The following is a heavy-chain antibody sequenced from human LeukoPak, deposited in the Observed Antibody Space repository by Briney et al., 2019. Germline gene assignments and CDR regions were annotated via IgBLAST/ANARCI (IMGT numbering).Heavy chain of an antibody. CDR3: ARARYDILTGYSDDAFDI. J-gene: IGHJ3*02. V-gene: IGHV4-4*07. CDR2: IYTSGST. D-gene: IGHD3-9*01. Sequence: SETLSLTCTVSGGSISSYYWSWLRQPAGKGLEWIGRIYTSGSTNYSPSLKSRVPMSVDTSKNQFSLKLSSVTAADTAVYYCARARYDILTGYSDDAFDIWGQGTMVTVSS. CDR1: GGSISSYY.